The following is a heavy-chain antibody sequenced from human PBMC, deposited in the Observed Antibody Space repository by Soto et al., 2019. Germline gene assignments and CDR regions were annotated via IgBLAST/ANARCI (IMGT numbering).Heavy chain of an antibody. D-gene: IGHD6-13*01. Sequence: QVQLVQSGSEVKKPGSSVRVSCKTSGGTFSIYTISWVRQAPGQGLEWMGRVLPFLDITSYSQRFQGRVTIXAXRXXTTAYMELSSLRSEDTAVYYCERDRDNSNWPNFDSWGQGTLVTVSS. CDR2: VLPFLDIT. CDR1: GGTFSIYT. J-gene: IGHJ4*02. V-gene: IGHV1-69*02. CDR3: ERDRDNSNWPNFDS.